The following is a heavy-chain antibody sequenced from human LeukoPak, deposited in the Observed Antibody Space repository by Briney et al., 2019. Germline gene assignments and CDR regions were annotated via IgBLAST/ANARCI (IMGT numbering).Heavy chain of an antibody. D-gene: IGHD6-13*01. CDR1: GFTVSSNY. J-gene: IGHJ4*02. Sequence: GGSLRLSCAASGFTVSSNYMSWVRQAPGKGLEWGSVISSGGSTYYADSVKGRFTISRDNSKNTVYLQMNSLRAEDTAVYYCARDPEYSSSWTSFEYWGQGTLVTVSS. CDR3: ARDPEYSSSWTSFEY. V-gene: IGHV3-53*01. CDR2: ISSGGST.